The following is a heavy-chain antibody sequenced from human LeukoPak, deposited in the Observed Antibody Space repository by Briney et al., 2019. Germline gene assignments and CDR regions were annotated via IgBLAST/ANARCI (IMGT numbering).Heavy chain of an antibody. V-gene: IGHV3-7*01. J-gene: IGHJ4*02. CDR1: GFTFSRYW. D-gene: IGHD2-2*01. CDR3: ARHCSSTSCLDY. CDR2: IKQDGSEK. Sequence: PGGSLRLSCAASGFTFSRYWMSWVRQAPGKGLEWVANIKQDGSEKYYVDSVKGRFTISRDNAKNSLYLQMNSLRAEDTAVYYCARHCSSTSCLDYWGQGTLVTVSS.